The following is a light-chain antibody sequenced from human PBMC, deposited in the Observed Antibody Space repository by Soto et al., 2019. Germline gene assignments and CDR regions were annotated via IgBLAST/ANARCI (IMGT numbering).Light chain of an antibody. CDR1: SSDVGGYNY. J-gene: IGLJ1*01. CDR3: SSFTSNRIYV. CDR2: AVT. V-gene: IGLV2-14*01. Sequence: QSALTQPVSVSGSPGQSITISCTGTSSDVGGYNYVSWYQQHPGKAPKLMIYAVTDRPSGVSSRFSGSKSGNTASLTISGLQAEDEADYYCSSFTSNRIYVFGPGTKVTVL.